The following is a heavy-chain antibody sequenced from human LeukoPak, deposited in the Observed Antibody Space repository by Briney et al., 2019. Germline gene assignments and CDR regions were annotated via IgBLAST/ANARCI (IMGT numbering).Heavy chain of an antibody. J-gene: IGHJ3*02. CDR2: INPSSGGT. V-gene: IGHV1-2*02. D-gene: IGHD1-26*01. CDR1: GYTFNDYY. Sequence: ASVKVSCKTSGYTFNDYYLHWVRQAPGQGLEWMGWINPSSGGTKYVQKFQGRVTMTRDTSISTGYMELSRLRSDDTAVYYCARPIRGSYVEDAFDMWGQGTMVTVSA. CDR3: ARPIRGSYVEDAFDM.